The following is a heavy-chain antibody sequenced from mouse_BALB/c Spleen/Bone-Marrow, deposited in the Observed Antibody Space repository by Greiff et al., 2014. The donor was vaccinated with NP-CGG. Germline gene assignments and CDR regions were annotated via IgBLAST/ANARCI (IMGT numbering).Heavy chain of an antibody. CDR1: GFTFTDYY. CDR3: ARDKNYGSYWYFDV. Sequence: EVQLVESGGGLVQPGGSLRLSCATSGFTFTDYYMNWVRQPPGKALEWLGFIRNKANGYTTEYSASVKGRFTISRDNSQSILYLQMNTLRAEDSATYYCARDKNYGSYWYFDVWGAGTTVTVSS. J-gene: IGHJ1*01. D-gene: IGHD2-1*01. CDR2: IRNKANGYTT. V-gene: IGHV7-3*02.